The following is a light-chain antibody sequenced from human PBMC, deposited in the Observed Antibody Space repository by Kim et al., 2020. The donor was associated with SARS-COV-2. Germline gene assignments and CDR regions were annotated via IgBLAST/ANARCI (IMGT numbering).Light chain of an antibody. V-gene: IGLV4-69*01. J-gene: IGLJ3*02. CDR2: LNSDGSH. Sequence: QPVLTQSPSASASLGASVKLTCTLSSGHSSNDIAWHQQQPEKGPRFLMRLNSDGSHIKGDGIPDRFSGSRSGAERYLTISSLQSDDEADYYCQTWGTGFWVFGGGTKLTVL. CDR3: QTWGTGFWV. CDR1: SGHSSND.